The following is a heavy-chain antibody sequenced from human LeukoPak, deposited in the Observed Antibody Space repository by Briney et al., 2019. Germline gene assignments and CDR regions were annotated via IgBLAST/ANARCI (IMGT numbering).Heavy chain of an antibody. Sequence: GGSLRLSCAASGFTFSSYDMHWVRQATGKGLEWVSAIGTAGDIYYPGSVKGRFTISRENAKNSLYLQMNSLRAGDTAVYYCARGRRGQYQLLYSSENVFDYWGQGTLVTVSS. V-gene: IGHV3-13*01. CDR2: IGTAGDI. D-gene: IGHD2-2*02. CDR1: GFTFSSYD. J-gene: IGHJ4*02. CDR3: ARGRRGQYQLLYSSENVFDY.